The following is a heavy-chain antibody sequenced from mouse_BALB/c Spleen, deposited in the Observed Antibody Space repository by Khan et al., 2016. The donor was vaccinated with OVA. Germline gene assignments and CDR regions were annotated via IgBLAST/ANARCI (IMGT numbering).Heavy chain of an antibody. J-gene: IGHJ3*01. Sequence: QVQLKQSGAELVKPGASVKLSCKASGYTFTSFYIYWVKQRPGQSLEGVGEINPSNGGTNFNEKFKNKATLTVDKSSSTAYMQLSSLTSEDSAVYYCTRGGYGSPFAYWGQGTLVTVS. D-gene: IGHD1-1*01. CDR3: TRGGYGSPFAY. CDR2: INPSNGGT. V-gene: IGHV1S81*02. CDR1: GYTFTSFY.